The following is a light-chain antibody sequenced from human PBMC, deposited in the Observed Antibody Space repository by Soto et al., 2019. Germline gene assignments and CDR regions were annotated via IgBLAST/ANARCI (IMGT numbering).Light chain of an antibody. CDR3: QQRSNWPPALT. J-gene: IGKJ4*02. CDR2: AAS. Sequence: IVLTQSPATLSLSPGERATLSCRASQSVSSYLAWHQQKPGQAPRLLIYAASNMATGIPARFSGSGSGTDFTLTISSLEPEDFAVYYCQQRSNWPPALTFGGGTKVEIK. V-gene: IGKV3-11*01. CDR1: QSVSSY.